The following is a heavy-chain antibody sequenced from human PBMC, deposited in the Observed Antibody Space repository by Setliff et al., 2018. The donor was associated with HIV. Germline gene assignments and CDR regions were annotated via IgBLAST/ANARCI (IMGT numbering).Heavy chain of an antibody. Sequence: SETLSLTCAVYGGSFSGYHWFWIRQSPGKGLEWIGEIYNSGSTDNNPSLKSRVTIAVDTSKNQFSLKLSSVSAADTAVYYCARTHYSFNLLEYYYFYYMDVWGKGTMVTVSS. CDR2: IYNSGST. CDR1: GGSFSGYH. CDR3: ARTHYSFNLLEYYYFYYMDV. D-gene: IGHD4-4*01. J-gene: IGHJ6*03. V-gene: IGHV4-34*01.